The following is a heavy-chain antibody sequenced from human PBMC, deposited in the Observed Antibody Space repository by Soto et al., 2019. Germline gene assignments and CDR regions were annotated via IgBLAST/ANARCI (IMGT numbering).Heavy chain of an antibody. V-gene: IGHV1-2*04. J-gene: IGHJ6*02. CDR1: GYTFTGYY. CDR2: INPNSGGT. CDR3: ARGGIYYGSGTQYYYHGMDV. Sequence: ASVKVSCKASGYTFTGYYMHWVRQAPGQGLEWMGWINPNSGGTNYAQKFQGWVTMTRDTSISTAYMELSRLRSDDTAVYYCARGGIYYGSGTQYYYHGMDVWGQGTTVTVSS. D-gene: IGHD3-10*01.